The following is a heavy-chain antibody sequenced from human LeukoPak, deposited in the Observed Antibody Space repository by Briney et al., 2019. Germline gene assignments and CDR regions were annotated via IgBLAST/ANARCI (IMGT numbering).Heavy chain of an antibody. CDR2: IIPILGIA. CDR1: GGTSSSYT. D-gene: IGHD6-19*01. V-gene: IGHV1-69*02. CDR3: ADGYSSGQDAFDI. Sequence: SVKVSCKASGGTSSSYTISWVRQAPGQGLEWMGRIIPILGIANYAQKFQGRVTITADKSTSTAYMELSSLRSEDTAVYYCADGYSSGQDAFDIWGQGTMVTVST. J-gene: IGHJ3*02.